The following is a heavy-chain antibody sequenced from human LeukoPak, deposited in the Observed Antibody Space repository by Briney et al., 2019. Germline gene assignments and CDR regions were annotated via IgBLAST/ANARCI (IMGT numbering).Heavy chain of an antibody. Sequence: ASVKVSCKASGYTFTGYYMHWVRQAPGQGLEWMGWINSKSGGTNYAQKFQGRVTMTRDTSISAAYMELSRPRSDDTAVYYCARSMAPSGSLYFQHWGQGTLVTVSS. CDR1: GYTFTGYY. CDR3: ARSMAPSGSLYFQH. CDR2: INSKSGGT. D-gene: IGHD6-13*01. J-gene: IGHJ1*01. V-gene: IGHV1-2*02.